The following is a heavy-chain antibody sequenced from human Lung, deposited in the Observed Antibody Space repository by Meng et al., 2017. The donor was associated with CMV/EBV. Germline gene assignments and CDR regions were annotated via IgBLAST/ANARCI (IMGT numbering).Heavy chain of an antibody. CDR1: GDIVSSNRAA. D-gene: IGHD4-23*01. J-gene: IGHJ4*02. V-gene: IGHV6-1*01. Sequence: QGPRPPADPGLVTPTATSSLTCAITGDIVSSNRAAWHWNGQSPSRGIECMGRTNYRSQWYHEYVVSVKSRTTITPDTPKNQFSLQLNSMTPEDTPVYYCARGINGGCGDWGQGTLVTVSS. CDR2: TNYRSQWYH. CDR3: ARGINGGCGD.